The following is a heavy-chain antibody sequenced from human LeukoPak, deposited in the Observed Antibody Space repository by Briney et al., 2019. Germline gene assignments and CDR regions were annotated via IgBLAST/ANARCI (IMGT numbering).Heavy chain of an antibody. J-gene: IGHJ4*02. D-gene: IGHD2-8*01. V-gene: IGHV3-74*01. Sequence: GGSLRLSCAASGFTFTTFWMNWVRQAPGEGLVWVSLINTDGRTTTYADSVKGRFTISRDNAKNTLYLQMNSLRAEDTAVYYCAKRGCDTNGCPYYFDYWGQGTLVTVSS. CDR1: GFTFTTFW. CDR3: AKRGCDTNGCPYYFDY. CDR2: INTDGRTT.